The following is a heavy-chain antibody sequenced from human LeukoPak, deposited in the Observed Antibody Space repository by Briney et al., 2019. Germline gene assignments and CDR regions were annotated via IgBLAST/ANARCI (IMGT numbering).Heavy chain of an antibody. CDR3: ARADLLDDAFDI. CDR1: GGSFSGYY. Sequence: PSETLSLTCAVYGGSFSGYYWSWIRQPPGKGLEWIGEINHSGSTNYNPSLKSRVTISVDTSKNQFSLKLSSVTAADTAVYYCARADLLDDAFDIWGQGTMVTVSS. CDR2: INHSGST. J-gene: IGHJ3*02. D-gene: IGHD2-21*01. V-gene: IGHV4-34*01.